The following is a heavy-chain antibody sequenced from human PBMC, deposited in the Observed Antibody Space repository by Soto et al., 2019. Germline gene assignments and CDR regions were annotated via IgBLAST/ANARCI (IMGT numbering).Heavy chain of an antibody. J-gene: IGHJ6*02. V-gene: IGHV4-34*01. Sequence: SETLSLTCAVYGGSFSGYYWSWIRQPPGKGLEWIGEIDHNGITNYNPSLESRVTILKDNSKNQLSLKLSSVTGADSAVYYCVRLNRDYYYYGMDVWGQGATVTVSS. CDR1: GGSFSGYY. CDR2: IDHNGIT. CDR3: VRLNRDYYYYGMDV.